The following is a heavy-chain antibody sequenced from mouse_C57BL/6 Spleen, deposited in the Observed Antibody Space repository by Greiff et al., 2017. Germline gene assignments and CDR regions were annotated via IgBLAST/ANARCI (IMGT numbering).Heavy chain of an antibody. CDR1: GFTFSSYA. CDR3: ARDPLYYAMDY. Sequence: EVQLVESGGGLVKPGGSLKLSCAASGFTFSSYAMSWVRQTPEKRLEWVATISDGGSYTYYPDNVKGRFTISRDNAKNNLYLQMSHLKSEDTAMYYCARDPLYYAMDYWGQGTSVTVSS. V-gene: IGHV5-4*01. J-gene: IGHJ4*01. CDR2: ISDGGSYT.